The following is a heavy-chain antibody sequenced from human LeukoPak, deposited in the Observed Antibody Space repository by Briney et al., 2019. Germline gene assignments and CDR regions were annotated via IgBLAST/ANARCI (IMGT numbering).Heavy chain of an antibody. D-gene: IGHD3-22*01. CDR1: GYSISRGYS. CDR2: IYHSGST. Sequence: PSETLSLTCTVSGYSISRGYSWGWIRQPPGTGLEWIGNIYHSGSTNYSPSLKSRVTISVDTSKNQFSLKLSSVTAADTAVYFCAREDYYNSGGYYLDYWGQGTLVTVSS. V-gene: IGHV4-38-2*02. CDR3: AREDYYNSGGYYLDY. J-gene: IGHJ4*02.